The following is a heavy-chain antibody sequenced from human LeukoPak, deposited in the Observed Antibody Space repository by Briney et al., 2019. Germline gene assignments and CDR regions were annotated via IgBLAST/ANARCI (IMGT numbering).Heavy chain of an antibody. CDR1: GGSISSYY. CDR2: IYYSGST. V-gene: IGHV4-30-4*01. Sequence: SETLSLTCTVSGGSISSYYWSWIRQPPGKGLEWIGYIYYSGSTYYNPSLKSRVTISVDTSKNQFSLKLSSVTAADTAVYYCAREWTGGIDYWGQGTLVTVSS. J-gene: IGHJ4*02. D-gene: IGHD3/OR15-3a*01. CDR3: AREWTGGIDY.